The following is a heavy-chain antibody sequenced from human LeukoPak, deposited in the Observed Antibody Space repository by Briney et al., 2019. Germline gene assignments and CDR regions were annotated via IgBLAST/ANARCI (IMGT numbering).Heavy chain of an antibody. V-gene: IGHV3-33*01. CDR2: IWYDGSNK. J-gene: IGHJ4*02. Sequence: GGSLRLSCAASGFTFSSYGMHWVRQAPGKGLEWVAVIWYDGSNKYYADSVKGRFTISRDNSKNTLYLQMNSLRAEDTAVYYCARDSVAGLRLDYWGQGTLVTVSS. D-gene: IGHD6-19*01. CDR3: ARDSVAGLRLDY. CDR1: GFTFSSYG.